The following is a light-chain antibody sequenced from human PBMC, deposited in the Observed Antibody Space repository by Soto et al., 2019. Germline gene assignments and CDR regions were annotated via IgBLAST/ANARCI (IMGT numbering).Light chain of an antibody. V-gene: IGKV1-5*03. CDR1: QSISNC. J-gene: IGKJ1*01. CDR3: QQYYDYST. CDR2: KAS. Sequence: DIQMTQSPSTLSASVGDRVTITCRASQSISNCLAWYQQKPGKAPLLLIYKASTLESGAPTRFSGGGSGTEFTLSISSLQPDDFATYFCQQYYDYSTFGQGTKV.